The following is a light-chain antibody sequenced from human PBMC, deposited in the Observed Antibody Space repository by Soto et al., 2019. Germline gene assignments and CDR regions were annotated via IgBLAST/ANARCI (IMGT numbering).Light chain of an antibody. V-gene: IGLV2-14*01. CDR1: SSDVGGYNY. Sequence: QSALTQPASGSGSPGQSITISCTGTSSDVGGYNYVSWYQQHPGKAPKLMIYDVSNRPSGVSNRFSGSKSGNTASLTISWLQAEDEADYYCSSYTSSSTWVFGGGTKLTVL. CDR3: SSYTSSSTWV. J-gene: IGLJ3*02. CDR2: DVS.